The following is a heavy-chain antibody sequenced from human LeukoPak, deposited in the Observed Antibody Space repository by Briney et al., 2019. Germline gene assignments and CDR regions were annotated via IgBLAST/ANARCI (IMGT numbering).Heavy chain of an antibody. J-gene: IGHJ4*02. D-gene: IGHD2-15*01. V-gene: IGHV4-4*07. Sequence: SETLSLTCTVSGDSISGYYWAWIRQPAGKGLEWIGHIYAPGSSNYSPSFKSRVTMSIDMSNNQFTLRLNSVTAADTAMYYCARDLEDFDSPANDYWGQGTHVIVSP. CDR1: GDSISGYY. CDR2: IYAPGSS. CDR3: ARDLEDFDSPANDY.